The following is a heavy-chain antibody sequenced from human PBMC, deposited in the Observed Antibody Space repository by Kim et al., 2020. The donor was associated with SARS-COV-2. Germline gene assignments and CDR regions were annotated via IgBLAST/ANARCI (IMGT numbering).Heavy chain of an antibody. V-gene: IGHV4-34*01. Sequence: TNHPPPLKSRVTTSVDSSKNQIFLNLKSVTAADTAVYYCARGNMILGGLDVWGHGTTVTVSS. D-gene: IGHD3-16*01. J-gene: IGHJ6*02. CDR2: T. CDR3: ARGNMILGGLDV.